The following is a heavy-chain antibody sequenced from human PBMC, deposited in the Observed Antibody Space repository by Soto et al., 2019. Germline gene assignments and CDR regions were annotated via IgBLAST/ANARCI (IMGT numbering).Heavy chain of an antibody. CDR1: GGTFSSYA. Sequence: QVQLVQSGAEVKKPGSSVKVSCKASGGTFSSYAISWVRQAPGQGLEWMGGIIPIFGTANYAQKFQGRVTITADEPTSTAYMELSSVRSEDTGVYYCAGEGTMVWGVLYYFDYWGQGTLVSVSS. J-gene: IGHJ4*02. V-gene: IGHV1-69*01. CDR2: IIPIFGTA. D-gene: IGHD3-10*01. CDR3: AGEGTMVWGVLYYFDY.